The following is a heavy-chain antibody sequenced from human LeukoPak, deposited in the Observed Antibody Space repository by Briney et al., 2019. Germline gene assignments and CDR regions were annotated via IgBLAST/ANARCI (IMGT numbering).Heavy chain of an antibody. Sequence: SGTLSLTCAVSGGSISSSNWWSWVRQPPGKGLEWIGEIYHSGSTNYNPSLKSRVTISIDTSKNQFSLKLSSVTAADTAVYYCARDRPGGSSLDYWGQGTLVTVSS. D-gene: IGHD6-13*01. CDR1: GGSISSSNW. V-gene: IGHV4-4*02. CDR3: ARDRPGGSSLDY. J-gene: IGHJ4*02. CDR2: IYHSGST.